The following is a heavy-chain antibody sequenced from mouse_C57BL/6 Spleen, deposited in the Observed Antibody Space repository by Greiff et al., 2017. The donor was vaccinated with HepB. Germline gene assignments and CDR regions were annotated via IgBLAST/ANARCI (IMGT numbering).Heavy chain of an antibody. CDR2: IYPSDSET. CDR1: GYTFTSYW. V-gene: IGHV1-61*01. Sequence: QVQLQQPGAELVRPGSSVKLSCKASGYTFTSYWMDWVKQRPGQGLEWIGNIYPSDSETHYNQKFKDKATLTVDKSSSTAYMQLSSLTSEDSAVYDCARGMITAYYAMDYWGQGTSVTVSS. J-gene: IGHJ4*01. D-gene: IGHD2-4*01. CDR3: ARGMITAYYAMDY.